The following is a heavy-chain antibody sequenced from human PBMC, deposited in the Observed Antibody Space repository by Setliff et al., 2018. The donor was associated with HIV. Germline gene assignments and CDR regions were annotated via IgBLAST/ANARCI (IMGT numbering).Heavy chain of an antibody. CDR1: GGSINSSNYY. V-gene: IGHV4-39*07. Sequence: ASETLSLTCTVSGGSINSSNYYWGWIRQPPGKGLEWIGSISYSGSTYYNPSLNSRVTISVDTSENQFSLKLTSLTAADTAVYYCARIPNPGHSFGWFDSWGQGTLVPSPQ. CDR3: ARIPNPGHSFGWFDS. D-gene: IGHD5-18*01. CDR2: ISYSGST. J-gene: IGHJ5*01.